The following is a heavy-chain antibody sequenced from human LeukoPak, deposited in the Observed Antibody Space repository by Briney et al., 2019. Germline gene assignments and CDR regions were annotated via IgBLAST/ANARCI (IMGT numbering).Heavy chain of an antibody. Sequence: GASVKVSCKASGYTFTGYYMHWVRQAPGQGLEWMGLINPNSGGTNYAQKFQGRVTMTRDTSISTAYMELSRLRSDDTAVYYCARDGYYDSSGYYYRWFDPWGQGTLVTVSS. V-gene: IGHV1-2*02. J-gene: IGHJ5*02. CDR2: INPNSGGT. CDR3: ARDGYYDSSGYYYRWFDP. D-gene: IGHD3-22*01. CDR1: GYTFTGYY.